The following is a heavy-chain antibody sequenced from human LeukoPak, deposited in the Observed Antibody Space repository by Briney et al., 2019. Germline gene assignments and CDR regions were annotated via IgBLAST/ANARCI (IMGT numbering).Heavy chain of an antibody. V-gene: IGHV4-34*01. CDR2: INHSGST. Sequence: SETLSLTCAVYGGSFSGYYWSWIRQPPGKGLEWIGEINHSGSTNYNPSLESRVTISVDTSKNQFSLKLSSVTAADTAVYYCARDRYSYGFDYWGQGTLVTVSS. CDR3: ARDRYSYGFDY. D-gene: IGHD5-18*01. CDR1: GGSFSGYY. J-gene: IGHJ4*02.